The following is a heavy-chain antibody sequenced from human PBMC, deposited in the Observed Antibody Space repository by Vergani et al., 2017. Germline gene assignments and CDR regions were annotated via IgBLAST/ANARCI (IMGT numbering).Heavy chain of an antibody. CDR1: GFTFSSYG. J-gene: IGHJ4*02. V-gene: IGHV3-33*06. CDR2: IWYDGSNK. CDR3: AKGGFGVVPVG. D-gene: IGHD3-3*01. Sequence: QVQLVESGGGVVQPGRSLRLSCAASGFTFSSYGMHWVRQAPGKGLEWVAVIWYDGSNKYYADSVKGRFTISRDNSKNTLYLQMNSLRAEDTAVYYCAKGGFGVVPVGWGQGTLVTVSS.